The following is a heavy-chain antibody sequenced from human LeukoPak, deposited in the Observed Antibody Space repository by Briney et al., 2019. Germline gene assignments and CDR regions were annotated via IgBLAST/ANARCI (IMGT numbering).Heavy chain of an antibody. Sequence: GRSLRLSCAASGFTFSSYGMHWVRQAPGKGLEWVAVISYDGSNKYYADSVKGRFTISRDNSKNTLYLQMNSLRAEDTAVYYCARTYQDIVVVPAANYYYYYYMDVWGKGTTVTVSS. V-gene: IGHV3-30*03. CDR2: ISYDGSNK. J-gene: IGHJ6*03. CDR1: GFTFSSYG. D-gene: IGHD2-2*01. CDR3: ARTYQDIVVVPAANYYYYYYMDV.